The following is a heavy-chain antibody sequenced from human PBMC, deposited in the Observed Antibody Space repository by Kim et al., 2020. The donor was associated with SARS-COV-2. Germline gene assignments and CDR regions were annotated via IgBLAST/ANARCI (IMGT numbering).Heavy chain of an antibody. J-gene: IGHJ4*02. V-gene: IGHV3-15*01. Sequence: TDHAAPVKGRFTISRDDSKNTLYLQMNSLKTEDTAVYYCTTDVGGATIDYWGQGTLVTVSS. CDR3: TTDVGGATIDY. CDR2: T. D-gene: IGHD1-26*01.